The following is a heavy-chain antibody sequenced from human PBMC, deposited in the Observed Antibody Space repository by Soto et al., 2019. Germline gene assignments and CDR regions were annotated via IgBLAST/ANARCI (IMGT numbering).Heavy chain of an antibody. CDR3: ANIPNSSGWLAPLLP. D-gene: IGHD6-19*01. J-gene: IGHJ5*02. V-gene: IGHV3-23*01. Sequence: PGGSLRLSCVGSGFTFSDSVMAWVRQAPGKGLEWVSAISGSGGSTYYADSVKGRFTISRDNSKNTLYLQMNSLRAEDTAVYYCANIPNSSGWLAPLLPWGQGTLVTVSS. CDR2: ISGSGGST. CDR1: GFTFSDSV.